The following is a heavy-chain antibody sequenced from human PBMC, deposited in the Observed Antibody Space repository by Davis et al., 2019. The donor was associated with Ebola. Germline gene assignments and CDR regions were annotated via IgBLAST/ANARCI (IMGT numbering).Heavy chain of an antibody. CDR1: GDTFSSYT. V-gene: IGHV1-3*01. D-gene: IGHD5-18*01. Sequence: ASVKVSCKTSGDTFSSYTISWVRQAPGQRLEWMGWINAGNGNTKYAQKFPGRVTITRDTSASTAYMALSSLRSEDTAVYYCARSQDTAMGGAFDYWGQVTLVTVSS. CDR2: INAGNGNT. J-gene: IGHJ4*02. CDR3: ARSQDTAMGGAFDY.